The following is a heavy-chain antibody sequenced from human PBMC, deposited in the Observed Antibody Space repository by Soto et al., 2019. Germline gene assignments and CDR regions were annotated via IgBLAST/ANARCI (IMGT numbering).Heavy chain of an antibody. CDR1: GYTFTNFG. CDR3: ARGGTPIDY. D-gene: IGHD3-16*01. Sequence: QVQLVQSGAEVKKPGASVKVSCKASGYTFTNFGISWVRQAPGQGLEWMGWISAYNGNTNYAQNFPGRVTMTTDTSTSTAHMELRSLRSDATAVYYCARGGTPIDYWCQGTLVTVSS. J-gene: IGHJ4*02. CDR2: ISAYNGNT. V-gene: IGHV1-18*01.